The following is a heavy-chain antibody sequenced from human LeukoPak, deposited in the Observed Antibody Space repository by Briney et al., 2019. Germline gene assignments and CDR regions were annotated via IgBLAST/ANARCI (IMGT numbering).Heavy chain of an antibody. CDR2: IIPIFGTA. CDR1: GGTFSSYA. CDR3: AVYKQLPPVDYMDV. V-gene: IGHV1-69*05. J-gene: IGHJ6*03. D-gene: IGHD6-13*01. Sequence: GASVKVSCKASGGTFSSYAISWVRQAPGQGLEWMGGIIPIFGTANYAQKFQGRVTITTDESMSTAYMELSSLRSEDTAVYYCAVYKQLPPVDYMDVWGKGTTVTVSS.